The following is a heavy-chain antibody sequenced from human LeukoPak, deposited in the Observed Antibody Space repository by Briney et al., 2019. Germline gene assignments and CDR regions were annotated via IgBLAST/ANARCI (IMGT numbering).Heavy chain of an antibody. Sequence: AGGSLRLSCAASGFTFSNYAMSWVRQTPDRVLEWVASISYDGKKDFYADSVKGRFTISRDNSKDTLYLQMNSLRAEDTAVYYCAKKGYAGSGTYSYYFDYWGQGTLVTVSS. CDR2: ISYDGKKD. D-gene: IGHD3-10*01. J-gene: IGHJ4*02. CDR3: AKKGYAGSGTYSYYFDY. V-gene: IGHV3-30-3*02. CDR1: GFTFSNYA.